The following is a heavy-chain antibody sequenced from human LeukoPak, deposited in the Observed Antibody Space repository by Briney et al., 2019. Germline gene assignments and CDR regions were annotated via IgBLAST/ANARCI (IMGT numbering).Heavy chain of an antibody. CDR3: AGGYCSSTSGYKVNGLDY. CDR1: GFTFSSYS. D-gene: IGHD2-2*02. J-gene: IGHJ4*02. CDR2: IRSSSSYI. V-gene: IGHV3-21*01. Sequence: GGSLRLSCAASGFTFSSYSMNWVRQAPGKGLEWVSSIRSSSSYIYYADSVKGRFTISRDNAKTSLYLPMNSLRAEDTPVYYCAGGYCSSTSGYKVNGLDYWGQGTLVTVSS.